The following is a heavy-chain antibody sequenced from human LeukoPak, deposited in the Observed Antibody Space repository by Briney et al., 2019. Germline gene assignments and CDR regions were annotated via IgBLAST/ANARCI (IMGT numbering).Heavy chain of an antibody. D-gene: IGHD5-12*01. J-gene: IGHJ4*02. CDR1: GFTFSSYE. CDR3: ARYSGYPLYYFDY. CDR2: IWYDGSNK. V-gene: IGHV3-33*08. Sequence: QPGGSLRLSCAASGFTFSSYEMNWVRQAPGKGLEWVAVIWYDGSNKYYADSVKGRFTISRDNSKNTLYLQMNSLRAEDTAVYYCARYSGYPLYYFDYWGQGTLVTVSS.